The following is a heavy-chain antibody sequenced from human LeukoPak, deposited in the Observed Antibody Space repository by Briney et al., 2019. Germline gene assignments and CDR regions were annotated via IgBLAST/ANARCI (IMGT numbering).Heavy chain of an antibody. Sequence: GSLSLSCAASGFTFSSFGMHWVRPAPGKGLEWVAVIWDDGSKKHYADSVKGRFTISRDNSKNTLCLQMDSLRAEDTAVYYCARNLGSCSGGTCYEDFWGQGTLVTVSS. V-gene: IGHV3-33*01. CDR3: ARNLGSCSGGTCYEDF. CDR1: GFTFSSFG. J-gene: IGHJ4*02. D-gene: IGHD2-15*01. CDR2: IWDDGSKK.